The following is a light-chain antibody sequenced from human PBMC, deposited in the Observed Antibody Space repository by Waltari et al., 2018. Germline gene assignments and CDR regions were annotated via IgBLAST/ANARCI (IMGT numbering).Light chain of an antibody. CDR2: SAS. CDR1: QSGLDSSKNKNY. CDR3: QQYYSTPLT. Sequence: DIVMTQSPDSLAVSLGERATVNCKSSQSGLDSSKNKNYLAWYQQKPGQPSELLIHSASSRESGVPDRFSGSGSGTDLTRNISSLQAEDVAVYYCQQYYSTPLTFGGGTKVEIK. J-gene: IGKJ4*01. V-gene: IGKV4-1*01.